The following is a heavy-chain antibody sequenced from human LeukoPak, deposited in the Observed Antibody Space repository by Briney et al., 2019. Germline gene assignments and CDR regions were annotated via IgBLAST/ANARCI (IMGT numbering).Heavy chain of an antibody. V-gene: IGHV3-21*01. Sequence: PGGSLRLSCAASGFTFSHYNMNWVRQAPGKGLEWVSSISGSTGYIYYADSAKGRFTISRDNAKNSLFLQMNSLRAEDTAVYYCARGPNSNWSGLDFWGQGTLLTVSS. CDR2: ISGSTGYI. CDR3: ARGPNSNWSGLDF. CDR1: GFTFSHYN. J-gene: IGHJ4*02. D-gene: IGHD6-6*01.